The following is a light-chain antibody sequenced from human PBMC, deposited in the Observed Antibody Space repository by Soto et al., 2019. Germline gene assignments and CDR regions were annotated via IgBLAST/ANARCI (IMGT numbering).Light chain of an antibody. J-gene: IGKJ1*01. CDR1: QSIGNW. V-gene: IGKV1-39*01. CDR3: QQSYSTPA. CDR2: DVS. Sequence: EIQMTQSPSTLSAFLGGAVPFACRASQSIGNWLAWYQQKRGKAPKLLVYDVSSLESGVPSRFSGSGSGTDFTLTISSLQPEDFATYYCQQSYSTPALVQGTKVDIK.